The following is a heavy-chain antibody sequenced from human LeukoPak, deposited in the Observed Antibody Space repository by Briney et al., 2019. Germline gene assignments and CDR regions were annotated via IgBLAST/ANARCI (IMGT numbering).Heavy chain of an antibody. J-gene: IGHJ5*02. CDR2: VSAYNGNT. D-gene: IGHD2-8*01. V-gene: IGHV1-18*01. Sequence: ASVKVSCKASGYTFTSYGISWVRQAPGQGLEWMGWVSAYNGNTNYAQKLQGRVTMTTDTSTSTAYMELRSLRSDDTAVYYRAKILYGGRYNWFDPWGQGTLVTVSS. CDR1: GYTFTSYG. CDR3: AKILYGGRYNWFDP.